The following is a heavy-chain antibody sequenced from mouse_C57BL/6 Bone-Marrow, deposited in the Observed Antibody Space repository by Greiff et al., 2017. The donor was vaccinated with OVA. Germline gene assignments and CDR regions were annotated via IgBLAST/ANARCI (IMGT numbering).Heavy chain of an antibody. V-gene: IGHV1-18*01. Sequence: EVQLQQSGPELVKPGASVKIPCKASGYTFTDYNMDWVKQSHGKSLEWIGDINPNNGGTIYNQKFKGKATLTVDKSSSTAYMELRSLTSEDTAVYYCARWNTTVVTYWYFDVWGTGTTVTVSS. CDR2: INPNNGGT. CDR3: ARWNTTVVTYWYFDV. J-gene: IGHJ1*03. CDR1: GYTFTDYN. D-gene: IGHD1-1*01.